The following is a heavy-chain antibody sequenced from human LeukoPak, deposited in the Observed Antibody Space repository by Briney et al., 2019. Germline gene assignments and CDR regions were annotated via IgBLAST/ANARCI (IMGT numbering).Heavy chain of an antibody. CDR2: TYYRSKWYN. CDR3: ARDWRGYYYDC. V-gene: IGHV6-1*01. Sequence: SQTLSLTCAISGDSVSGDSVAWNWIRQSPSRGLEWLGRTYYRSKWYNDYAASVKSRLSINPDTSKNQFSQHLNSVTPEDTAIYYCARDWRGYYYDCWGQGTLVTVSS. CDR1: GDSVSGDSVA. J-gene: IGHJ4*02.